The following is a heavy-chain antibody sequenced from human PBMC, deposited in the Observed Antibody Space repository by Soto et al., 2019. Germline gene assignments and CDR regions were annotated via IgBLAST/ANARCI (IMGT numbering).Heavy chain of an antibody. CDR2: ISSSSSYI. V-gene: IGHV3-21*01. D-gene: IGHD2-21*02. CDR1: GFPFRSSS. CDR3: ARDLGDVSAI. J-gene: IGHJ4*02. Sequence: EVQLVESGGDLVKPGGSLRLSCTASGFPFRSSSMNWVRQAPGKGLQWVSSISSSSSYIFYADSVKGRFTISRDNAKNSLYLQTNSLRVEDTAVYYCARDLGDVSAIWGQGTLVTVSS.